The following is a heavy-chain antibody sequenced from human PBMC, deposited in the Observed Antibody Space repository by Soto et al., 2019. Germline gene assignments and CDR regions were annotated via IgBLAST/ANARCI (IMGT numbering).Heavy chain of an antibody. D-gene: IGHD3-9*01. J-gene: IGHJ4*02. CDR1: GGSSKVYY. CDR3: ARLRYFDWSPQNACFDY. V-gene: IGHV4-59*08. Sequence: PSETLDLTCAVYGGSSKVYYWSWIRQPPGKGLEWIGYIYYSGSTNYNPSLKSRVTISVDTSKNQFSLKLSSVTAADTAVYYCARLRYFDWSPQNACFDYWGQGTLVTVSS. CDR2: IYYSGST.